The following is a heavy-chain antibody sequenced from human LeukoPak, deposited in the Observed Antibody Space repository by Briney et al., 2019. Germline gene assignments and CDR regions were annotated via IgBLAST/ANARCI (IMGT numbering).Heavy chain of an antibody. D-gene: IGHD6-19*01. CDR1: GFTFSSYS. V-gene: IGHV3-21*01. J-gene: IGHJ4*02. CDR2: ISSSSSYI. Sequence: SGGSLRLSCAASGFTFSSYSMNWVRQAPGKGLEWVSSISSSSSYIYYADSVKGRFTFSRDNAKNSLYLQMNSLRAEDTAVYYCARGVGIAVAGVFDYWGQGTLVTVSS. CDR3: ARGVGIAVAGVFDY.